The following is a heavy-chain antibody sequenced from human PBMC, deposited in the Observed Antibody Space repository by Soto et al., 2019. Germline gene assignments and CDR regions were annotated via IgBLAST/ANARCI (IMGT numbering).Heavy chain of an antibody. V-gene: IGHV4-61*01. CDR3: ARISGYSYGLPSYFDY. J-gene: IGHJ4*02. CDR1: GGSVSSGSYY. Sequence: QVQLQESGPGLVKPSETLSRTCTVSGGSVSSGSYYWSWIRQPPGKGLEWIGYIYYSGSTNYNPSLKSRVTISVDTSKNQFSLKLSSVTAADTAVYYCARISGYSYGLPSYFDYWGQGTLVTVSS. D-gene: IGHD5-18*01. CDR2: IYYSGST.